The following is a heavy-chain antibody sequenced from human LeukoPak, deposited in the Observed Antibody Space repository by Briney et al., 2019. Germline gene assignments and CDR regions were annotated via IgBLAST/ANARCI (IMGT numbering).Heavy chain of an antibody. V-gene: IGHV4-30-2*01. CDR3: ARESTMVPGGMDV. CDR1: GGSISSGGYS. J-gene: IGHJ6*02. D-gene: IGHD3-10*01. CDR2: IYHSGST. Sequence: SETLSLTCAVSGGSISSGGYSWSWIRQPPGKGLVWIGYIYHSGSTYYNPSLKSRVTISVDRSKNQFSLKLSSVTAADTAVYYCARESTMVPGGMDVWGQGTTVTVSS.